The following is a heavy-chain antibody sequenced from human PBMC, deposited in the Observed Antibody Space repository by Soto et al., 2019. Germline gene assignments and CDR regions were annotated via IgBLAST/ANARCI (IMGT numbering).Heavy chain of an antibody. J-gene: IGHJ4*02. CDR1: GFTFNNYS. Sequence: EVQLVESGGGLVKPGGSLRLSCAVSGFTFNNYSVNWVRQAPGKGLEWVSSISANGTFRYYADSVRGRFTVSRDNAKSSLYLQMNNLRAEDTAVYFCARYPVTIMPTIVGSYSFDYWGLGTLVTVSS. V-gene: IGHV3-21*01. CDR2: ISANGTFR. CDR3: ARYPVTIMPTIVGSYSFDY. D-gene: IGHD5-12*01.